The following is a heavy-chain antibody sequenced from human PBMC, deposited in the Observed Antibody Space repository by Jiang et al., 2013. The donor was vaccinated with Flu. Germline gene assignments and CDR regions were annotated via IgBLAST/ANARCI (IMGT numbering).Heavy chain of an antibody. CDR3: GRGAMTRVDY. CDR1: GFTFSSYT. J-gene: IGHJ4*02. CDR2: ISSGSSTI. V-gene: IGHV3-48*01. D-gene: IGHD4-11*01. Sequence: VQLLESGGGLVQPGGSLRLSCVASGFTFSSYTFNWVRQAPGKGLEWVSYISSGSSTIYYADSVKGRFTISRDNAKNSLYLQMNSLRAEDTAIYYCGRGAMTRVDYWGQGTLVTVSS.